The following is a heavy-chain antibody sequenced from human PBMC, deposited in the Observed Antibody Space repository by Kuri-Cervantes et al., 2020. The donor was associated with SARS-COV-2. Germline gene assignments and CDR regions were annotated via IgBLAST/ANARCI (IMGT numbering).Heavy chain of an antibody. Sequence: SVKVSCKASGGTFSSYAISWVRQAPGQGLEWMGGIIPIFGIANYAQKFQGRVTITADKSTSTAYMELSSLRAEDTAVYYCVWSGSYSDAFDFWGQGTMVTVSS. V-gene: IGHV1-69*10. D-gene: IGHD1-26*01. CDR3: VWSGSYSDAFDF. CDR2: IIPIFGIA. CDR1: GGTFSSYA. J-gene: IGHJ3*01.